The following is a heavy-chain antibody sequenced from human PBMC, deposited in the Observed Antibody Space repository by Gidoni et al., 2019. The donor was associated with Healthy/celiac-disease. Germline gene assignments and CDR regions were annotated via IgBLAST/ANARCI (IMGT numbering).Heavy chain of an antibody. V-gene: IGHV5-51*01. D-gene: IGHD6-13*01. J-gene: IGHJ5*02. Sequence: EVQLVQSGAEVKKPGASLKISCKGSGYSFTSYWIGWVRQMPGKGLEWMGIIYPGDSDTRYSPSFQGQVTISADKSISTAYLQWSSLKASDTAMYYCARIAAAGINPTYWFDPWGQGTLVTVSS. CDR1: GYSFTSYW. CDR2: IYPGDSDT. CDR3: ARIAAAGINPTYWFDP.